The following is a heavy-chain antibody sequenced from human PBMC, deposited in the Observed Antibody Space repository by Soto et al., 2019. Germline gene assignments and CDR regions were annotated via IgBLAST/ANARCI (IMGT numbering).Heavy chain of an antibody. D-gene: IGHD4-17*01. CDR3: AKDPGASGDFPWN. CDR1: GFTFSSYA. J-gene: IGHJ3*01. V-gene: IGHV3-30-3*01. Sequence: QVQLVESGGGVVQPGRSLRLSCAASGFTFSSYAMHWVRQAPGKGLEWVAVISYDGSNKYYADSVKRRFTISRDNSKNTLYLQMNSLRTEETAVYYCAKDPGASGDFPWNWGQGTMVTVSS. CDR2: ISYDGSNK.